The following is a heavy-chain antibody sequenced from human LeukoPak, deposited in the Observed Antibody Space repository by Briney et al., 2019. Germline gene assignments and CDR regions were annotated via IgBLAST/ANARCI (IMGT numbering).Heavy chain of an antibody. CDR2: IYPGDSDI. V-gene: IGHV5-51*01. CDR3: ARLTGSYWDYFDY. D-gene: IGHD1-26*01. Sequence: GESLKISCKGSGYTFTSYWIGWVLQMPGKGLEWMGIIYPGDSDIRYSPSFEGQVTISADKSITTAYLQWSSLKASDTAMYYCARLTGSYWDYFDYWGQGTLVTVSS. J-gene: IGHJ4*02. CDR1: GYTFTSYW.